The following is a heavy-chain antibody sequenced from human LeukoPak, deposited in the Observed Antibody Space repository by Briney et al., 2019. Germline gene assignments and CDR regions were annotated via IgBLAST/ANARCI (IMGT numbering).Heavy chain of an antibody. CDR3: AMPAPIVGATAGFDY. CDR1: GFTFSSYA. J-gene: IGHJ4*02. D-gene: IGHD1-26*01. Sequence: GGSLRLSCAASGFTFSSYAMSWVRQAPGKGLEWVSAISGSGGSTYYADSVKGRFTTSRDNSKNTLYPQMNSLRAEDTAVYYCAMPAPIVGATAGFDYWGQGTLVTVSS. V-gene: IGHV3-23*01. CDR2: ISGSGGST.